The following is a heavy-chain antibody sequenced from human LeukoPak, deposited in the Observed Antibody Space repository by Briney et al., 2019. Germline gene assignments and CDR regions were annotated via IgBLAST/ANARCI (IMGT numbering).Heavy chain of an antibody. CDR2: INHSGST. V-gene: IGHV4-34*01. D-gene: IGHD2-2*01. J-gene: IGHJ6*03. CDR3: ARVGRYCSSSSCYPRVYYMDV. Sequence: SETLSLPCAVYGGSFSGYYWSWIRQPPGKGLEWIGEINHSGSTNYNPSLKSRVTISVDTSKKQFSLKLRSVTAADTAVYYCARVGRYCSSSSCYPRVYYMDVWGKGTTVTVSS. CDR1: GGSFSGYY.